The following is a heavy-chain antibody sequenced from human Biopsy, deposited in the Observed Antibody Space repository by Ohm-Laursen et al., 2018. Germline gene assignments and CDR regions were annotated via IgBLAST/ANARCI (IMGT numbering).Heavy chain of an antibody. V-gene: IGHV1-69*06. Sequence: SVKVSCKAPGGTFSNYGVNWVRQAPGQGLECLGGNIPILGTGNYAQKFQDTATVAADTSTSTATMELRSLRSDDTAMYYCATKLTGYFHHWGQGTLVIVSS. D-gene: IGHD3-9*01. CDR1: GGTFSNYG. CDR2: NIPILGTG. J-gene: IGHJ1*01. CDR3: ATKLTGYFHH.